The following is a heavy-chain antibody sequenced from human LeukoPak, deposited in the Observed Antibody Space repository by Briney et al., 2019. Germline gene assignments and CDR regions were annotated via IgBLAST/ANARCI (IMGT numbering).Heavy chain of an antibody. CDR2: ISGDGGST. CDR1: GFTFDDYA. CDR3: AKAAYYYGSGSYYAFGY. Sequence: PGGSLRLSCAASGFTFDDYAMHWVRQAPGKGLEWVSLISGDGGSTYYADSVKGRFTISRDNSENSLYLQMNSLRTEDTALYYCAKAAYYYGSGSYYAFGYWGQGTLVTVSS. J-gene: IGHJ4*02. D-gene: IGHD3-10*01. V-gene: IGHV3-43*02.